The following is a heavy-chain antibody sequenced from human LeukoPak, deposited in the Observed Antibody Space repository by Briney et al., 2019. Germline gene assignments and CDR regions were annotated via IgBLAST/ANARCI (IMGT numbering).Heavy chain of an antibody. CDR1: GGSISSYY. CDR2: IYYSGST. Sequence: SETLSLTCTVSGGSISSYYWSWIRQPPGKGLEWIGYIYYSGSTNYNPSLKSRVTISVDTSKNQFSLKLSSVTAADTAVYYCSGGYSYGKMPYYYMDVWGKGTTVTVPS. D-gene: IGHD5-18*01. J-gene: IGHJ6*03. V-gene: IGHV4-59*12. CDR3: SGGYSYGKMPYYYMDV.